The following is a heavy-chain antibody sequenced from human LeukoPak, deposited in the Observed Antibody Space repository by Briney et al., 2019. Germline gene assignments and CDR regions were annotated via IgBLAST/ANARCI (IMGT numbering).Heavy chain of an antibody. J-gene: IGHJ4*02. V-gene: IGHV1-18*01. CDR3: VKDTQLGSVWAFDY. CDR2: KSTSNDNT. CDR1: GYILSSSG. D-gene: IGHD6-19*01. Sequence: ASVTVACKTGGYILSSSGISWVRQAPGQGLEWMGWKSTSNDNTNYAEKFKGRLTVTTDTSTSTVYMDLRSLTSDDTAVYYCVKDTQLGSVWAFDYWGQGALVTVSS.